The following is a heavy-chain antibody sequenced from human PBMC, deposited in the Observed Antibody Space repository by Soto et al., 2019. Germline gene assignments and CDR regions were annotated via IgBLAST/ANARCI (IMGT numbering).Heavy chain of an antibody. CDR3: ARAYYDFWSGYSNYYYYMDV. D-gene: IGHD3-3*01. V-gene: IGHV3-11*01. J-gene: IGHJ6*03. CDR2: ISSSGSTI. Sequence: GGSLRLSCAASGFTFSDYYMSWIRQAPGKGLEWVSYISSSGSTIYYADSVKGRFTISRDNAKNSLYLQMNSLRAEDTAVYYCARAYYDFWSGYSNYYYYMDVWGKGTTVTVSS. CDR1: GFTFSDYY.